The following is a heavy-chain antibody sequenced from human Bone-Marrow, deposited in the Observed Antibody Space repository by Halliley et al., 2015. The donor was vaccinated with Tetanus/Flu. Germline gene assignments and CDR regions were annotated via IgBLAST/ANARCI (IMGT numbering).Heavy chain of an antibody. J-gene: IGHJ5*02. D-gene: IGHD6-19*01. CDR2: IYYGENT. V-gene: IGHV4-31*01. CDR1: GGSISSGAYY. Sequence: LVKPTQPLSLTCSVSGGSISSGAYYWSWIRQVPGKGLEWIGYIYYGENTQYNPSLKSLVTISGDTSTNQFSLRLSSVTAADTAVYYCARGRRAGNGVDPWGHGILVTVTS. CDR3: ARGRRAGNGVDP.